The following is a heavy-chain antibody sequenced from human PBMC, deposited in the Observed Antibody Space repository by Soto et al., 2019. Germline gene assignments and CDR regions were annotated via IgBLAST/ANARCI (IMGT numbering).Heavy chain of an antibody. J-gene: IGHJ3*02. CDR3: AKEDVNIVATSAFDI. D-gene: IGHD5-12*01. Sequence: GGSLRLSCAASGFPFSSYGMHWVRQAPGKGLEWVAVISYDGSNKYYADSVKGRFTISRDNSKNTLYLQMNSLRAEDTAVYYCAKEDVNIVATSAFDIWGQGTMVTVSS. V-gene: IGHV3-30*18. CDR1: GFPFSSYG. CDR2: ISYDGSNK.